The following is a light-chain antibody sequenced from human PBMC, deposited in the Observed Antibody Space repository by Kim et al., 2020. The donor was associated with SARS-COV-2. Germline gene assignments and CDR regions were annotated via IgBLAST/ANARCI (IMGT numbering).Light chain of an antibody. CDR1: SLRNYN. CDR2: GRN. V-gene: IGLV3-19*01. J-gene: IGLJ3*02. Sequence: ALEQTVRITCQGDSLRNYNASWYQQKPRQAPVVVIYGRNDRPSGIPDRFSGSNSGNTASLTITGAQAEDEANYYCNSRDSSGNHLVFGGGTQLTVL. CDR3: NSRDSSGNHLV.